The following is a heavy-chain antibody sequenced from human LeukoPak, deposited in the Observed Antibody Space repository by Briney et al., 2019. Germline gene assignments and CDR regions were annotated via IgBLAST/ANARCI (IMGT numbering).Heavy chain of an antibody. CDR1: GYTFTGYY. J-gene: IGHJ4*02. V-gene: IGHV1-2*02. CDR3: ARDGIMITFGGVIVDFDY. CDR2: INPNSGGT. Sequence: ASVKVSCKASGYTFTGYYMHWVRQAPGQGLEWMGWINPNSGGTNYAQKFQGRVTMTRDTSISTAYMELSRLRSDDTAVYYCARDGIMITFGGVIVDFDYWGQGTLVTVSP. D-gene: IGHD3-16*02.